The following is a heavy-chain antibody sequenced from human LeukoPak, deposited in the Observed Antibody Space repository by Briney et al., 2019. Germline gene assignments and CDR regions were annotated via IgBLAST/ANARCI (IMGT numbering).Heavy chain of an antibody. Sequence: SVTVSCKGSGGTFHSYAFSWVRHAPGHGLEWMGGIIPIFGTANYAQKFQGRVTITADESTSTAYMELSSLRSEDTAVYYCARTFVTYYYGSGSYYYFDYWGQGTLVTVSS. J-gene: IGHJ4*02. CDR1: GGTFHSYA. V-gene: IGHV1-69*13. D-gene: IGHD3-10*01. CDR3: ARTFVTYYYGSGSYYYFDY. CDR2: IIPIFGTA.